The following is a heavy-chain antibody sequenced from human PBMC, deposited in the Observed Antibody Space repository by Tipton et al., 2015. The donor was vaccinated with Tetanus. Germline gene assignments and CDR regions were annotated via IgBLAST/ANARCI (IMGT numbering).Heavy chain of an antibody. CDR2: IYQSGST. D-gene: IGHD6-6*01. V-gene: IGHV4-30-2*01. J-gene: IGHJ5*02. Sequence: TLSLTCTVSGGSINSPDYSWGWIRQPPGKGLEWIGYIYQSGSTSYNPSLATRLTITADKSKNQFSLNLRSVTAADTAVYYCARDRGQQFVSDWFDPWGQGTLVTVSS. CDR3: ARDRGQQFVSDWFDP. CDR1: GGSINSPDYS.